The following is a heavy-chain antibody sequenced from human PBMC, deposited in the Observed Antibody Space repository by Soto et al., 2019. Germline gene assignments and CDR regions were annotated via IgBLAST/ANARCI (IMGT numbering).Heavy chain of an antibody. CDR1: GGSINSGDYY. V-gene: IGHV4-30-4*01. CDR3: AREPGYGDYAPRY. Sequence: QVQLQESGPGLVKPSQTLSLTCTVSGGSINSGDYYWSWIRQPPGKGLEWIGYIYHSGSTHYNPSLKSRVTRSVDTAKNQFSLRLSSVTAADTAVYYCAREPGYGDYAPRYWGQGTLVTVAS. J-gene: IGHJ4*02. D-gene: IGHD4-17*01. CDR2: IYHSGST.